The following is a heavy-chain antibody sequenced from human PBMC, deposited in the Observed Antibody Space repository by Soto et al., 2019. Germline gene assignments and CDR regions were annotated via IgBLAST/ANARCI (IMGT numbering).Heavy chain of an antibody. Sequence: PSRTLSLTCAISGDSVSSNSAAWNWIRQSPSRGLEWLGRTYYRSKWYNDYAVSVKSRITINPDTSKNQFSLQLNSVTPEDTAVYYCARGNSSSWYIHYYYGMDVWGQGTTVTVSS. D-gene: IGHD6-13*01. CDR3: ARGNSSSWYIHYYYGMDV. V-gene: IGHV6-1*01. CDR1: GDSVSSNSAA. CDR2: TYYRSKWYN. J-gene: IGHJ6*02.